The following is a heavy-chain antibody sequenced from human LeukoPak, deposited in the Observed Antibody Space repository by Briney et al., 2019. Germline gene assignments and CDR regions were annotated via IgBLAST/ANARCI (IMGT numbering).Heavy chain of an antibody. V-gene: IGHV4-4*07. CDR2: IYTSGST. D-gene: IGHD2-15*01. J-gene: IGHJ4*02. CDR3: ARADCSGGNCYSRVIY. CDR1: GGSISSYY. Sequence: PSKTLSLTCTVSGGSISSYYCNWIRQPAGKGLEWIGRIYTSGSTNYNPSLKSRVTMSVDTSKNQFSLKLSSVTAADTAVYYCARADCSGGNCYSRVIYWGQGTLVTVSS.